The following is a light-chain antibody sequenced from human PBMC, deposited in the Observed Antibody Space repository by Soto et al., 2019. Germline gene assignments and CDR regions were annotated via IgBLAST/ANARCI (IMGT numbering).Light chain of an antibody. V-gene: IGLV2-8*01. CDR1: SSDVGGYNY. CDR3: SSYAGSNNWV. Sequence: QSALTQPPSASGSPGQSVTISCTGTSSDVGGYNYVSWYQQHPGTAPKLMIYGVTKRPSGVPDRFSGSKSGNTASLTVSGLQAEDEADYYCSSYAGSNNWVFGGGTKLTVL. CDR2: GVT. J-gene: IGLJ3*02.